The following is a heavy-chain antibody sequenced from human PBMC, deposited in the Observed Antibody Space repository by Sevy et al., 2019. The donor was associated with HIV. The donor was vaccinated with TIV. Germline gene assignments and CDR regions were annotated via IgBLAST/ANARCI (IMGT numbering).Heavy chain of an antibody. CDR2: ISSSSSYI. V-gene: IGHV3-21*04. J-gene: IGHJ6*02. CDR1: GFTFSSYS. D-gene: IGHD2-2*01. CDR3: ARVPRYCSSTSCYWGSACCYYYYGMDV. Sequence: GGSLRLSCAASGFTFSSYSMNWVRQAPGKGLEWVSSISSSSSYIYYADSVKGRFTISRDNAKNSLYLQMNSLRAEDSVVYYCARVPRYCSSTSCYWGSACCYYYYGMDVWGQGTTVSVSS.